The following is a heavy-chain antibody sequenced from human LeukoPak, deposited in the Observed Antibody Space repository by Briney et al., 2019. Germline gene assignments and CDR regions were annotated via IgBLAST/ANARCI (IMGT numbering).Heavy chain of an antibody. V-gene: IGHV3-66*03. CDR1: GFSVSSNY. Sequence: GGSLRLSCAASGFSVSSNYVSWVRQAPGKGLEWVSVIYSTGTTFYADSVKGRFTTSRDNSKNTVNLQMNSLRPEDTAVYYCARDRGPGWFDSWGQGTLVTVSS. CDR3: ARDRGPGWFDS. D-gene: IGHD3-10*01. CDR2: IYSTGTT. J-gene: IGHJ5*01.